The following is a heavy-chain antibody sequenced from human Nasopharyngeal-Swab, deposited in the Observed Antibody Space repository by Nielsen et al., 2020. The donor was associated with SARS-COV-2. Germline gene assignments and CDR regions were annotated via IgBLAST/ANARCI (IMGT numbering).Heavy chain of an antibody. CDR2: IKHGGSET. Sequence: GESLKISCAASGFTFSSYWMSWVRQAPGKGLEWVANIKHGGSETYYVDSVKGRFTISRDNAKNSLYLQMNSLRAEDTAVYYCARDRERGYYRDVWGKGTTVTVSS. CDR1: GFTFSSYW. CDR3: ARDRERGYYRDV. D-gene: IGHD1-1*01. V-gene: IGHV3-7*01. J-gene: IGHJ6*03.